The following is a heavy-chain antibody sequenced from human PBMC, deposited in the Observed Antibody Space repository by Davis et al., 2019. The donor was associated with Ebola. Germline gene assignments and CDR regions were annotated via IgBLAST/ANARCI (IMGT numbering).Heavy chain of an antibody. V-gene: IGHV3-74*03. CDR2: INSDASRT. CDR3: ARDRGHYGMDV. J-gene: IGHJ6*02. Sequence: HTGGSLRLSCAASGFTFSSYWMHWVRQGPGKGLVWVSRINSDASRTTYADSVKGRFTISRDNAKNSLYLQMNSLRAEDTAVYYCARDRGHYGMDVWGQGTTVTVSS. CDR1: GFTFSSYW.